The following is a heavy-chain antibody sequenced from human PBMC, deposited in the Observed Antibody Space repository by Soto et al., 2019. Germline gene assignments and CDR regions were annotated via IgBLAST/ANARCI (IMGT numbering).Heavy chain of an antibody. CDR2: MNPGSGNT. V-gene: IGHV1-8*01. J-gene: IGHJ5*02. CDR1: GYTFTNYE. CDR3: ARMAASGSLNWFDP. Sequence: QVQLAQSGAEVKKPGASVKVSCKASGYTFTNYEINWERQATGQGLEWMGWMNPGSGNTDYAHKFQGRVTMTRNISISTAYMELSRLGSDDTAIYYCARMAASGSLNWFDPWGHGTLVTVSS. D-gene: IGHD3-10*01.